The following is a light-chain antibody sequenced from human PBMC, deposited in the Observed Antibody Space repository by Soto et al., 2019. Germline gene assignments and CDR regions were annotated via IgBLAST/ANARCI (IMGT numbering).Light chain of an antibody. Sequence: QSVLTQPPSVSAAPGQKVTVSFSGSRSNIGNNYVSWYQHLPGTAPKLLIYANDKRPSGIPDRFSASKSGTSATLDITGLQTGDEADYYCEAWDSNLSGGVFGGGTKLTVL. CDR3: EAWDSNLSGGV. CDR2: AND. CDR1: RSNIGNNY. J-gene: IGLJ3*02. V-gene: IGLV1-51*01.